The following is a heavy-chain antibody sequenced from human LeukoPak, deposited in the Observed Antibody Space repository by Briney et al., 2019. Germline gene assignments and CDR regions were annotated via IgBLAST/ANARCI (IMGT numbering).Heavy chain of an antibody. V-gene: IGHV1-18*01. Sequence: ASVKVSCKASGYTFTSYGISWVLQAPGQGLEWMGWISAYNGNTNYAQKLQGRVTMTTDTSTSTAYMELRSLRSDDTAVYYCARDFREGYSSSWYVNWFDPWGQGTLVTVSS. J-gene: IGHJ5*02. CDR3: ARDFREGYSSSWYVNWFDP. CDR1: GYTFTSYG. CDR2: ISAYNGNT. D-gene: IGHD6-13*01.